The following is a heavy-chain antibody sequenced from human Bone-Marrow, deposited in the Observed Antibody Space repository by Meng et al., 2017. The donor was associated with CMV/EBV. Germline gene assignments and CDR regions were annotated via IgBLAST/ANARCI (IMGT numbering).Heavy chain of an antibody. CDR2: IYYSGST. Sequence: SQTLSLTCAVSGGSISSSNWWSWVRQPPGKGLEWIGSIYYSGSTYYNPSLKSRVTISVDTSKNQFSLKLSSVTAADTAVYYCARHGGGTYVVPAATDFDYWAQGTLATVPS. J-gene: IGHJ4*02. V-gene: IGHV4-39*01. CDR1: GGSISSSNW. CDR3: ARHGGGTYVVPAATDFDY. D-gene: IGHD2-2*01.